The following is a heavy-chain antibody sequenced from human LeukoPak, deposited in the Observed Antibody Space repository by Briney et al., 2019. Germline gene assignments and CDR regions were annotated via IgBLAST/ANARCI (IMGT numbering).Heavy chain of an antibody. V-gene: IGHV4-39*01. CDR1: GGSFSGYY. CDR2: IYYSGST. CDR3: ARQVVAVAGTGYFDY. J-gene: IGHJ4*02. Sequence: SETLSLTCAVYGGSFSGYYWGWIRQPPGKGLEWIGSIYYSGSTYYNASLKSRGTISVDTSKNQFSLKLNSVTAADTAVYFCARQVVAVAGTGYFDYWGQGTLVTVSS. D-gene: IGHD6-19*01.